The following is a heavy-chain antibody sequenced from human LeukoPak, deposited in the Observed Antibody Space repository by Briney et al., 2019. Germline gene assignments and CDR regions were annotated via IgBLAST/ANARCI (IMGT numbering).Heavy chain of an antibody. J-gene: IGHJ3*02. V-gene: IGHV3-7*01. CDR3: ARQWFGVAPSRNDAFDI. CDR2: IKQDGSEK. D-gene: IGHD3-10*01. Sequence: PGGSLRLSCAASGFTFSSYWMSWVRQAPGKGLEWVANIKQDGSEKYYVDSVKGRFTISRDNAKNPLYLQMNSLRAEGTAMYYCARQWFGVAPSRNDAFDIWGQGTMVTVSS. CDR1: GFTFSSYW.